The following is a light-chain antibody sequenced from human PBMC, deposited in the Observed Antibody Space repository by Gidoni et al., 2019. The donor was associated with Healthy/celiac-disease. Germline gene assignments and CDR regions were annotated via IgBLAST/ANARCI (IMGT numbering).Light chain of an antibody. CDR1: QSVSSSY. V-gene: IGKV3-20*01. CDR2: GAS. CDR3: QQYGSSPPYT. J-gene: IGKJ2*01. Sequence: ESVLTQSPGTLSLSPGERATLSCRASQSVSSSYLAWYQQKPGQAPRLLIYGASRATGIPDRFSGSGSGTDFTLTISRLEPEDFAVYYCQQYGSSPPYTFGQGTKLEIK.